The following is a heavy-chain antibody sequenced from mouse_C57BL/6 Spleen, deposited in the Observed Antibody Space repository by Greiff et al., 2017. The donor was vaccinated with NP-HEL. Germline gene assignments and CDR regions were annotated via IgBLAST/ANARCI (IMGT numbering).Heavy chain of an antibody. V-gene: IGHV1-7*01. CDR2: INPSSGYT. D-gene: IGHD2-1*01. J-gene: IGHJ2*01. Sequence: VMLVESGAELAKPGASVKLSCKASGYTFTSYWMHWVKQRPGQGLEWIGYINPSSGYTKYNQKFKDKATLTADKSSSTAYMQRSSRTYEDSAVYYCAKDPRGNYYGDYWGKGTTLTVSS. CDR1: GYTFTSYW. CDR3: AKDPRGNYYGDY.